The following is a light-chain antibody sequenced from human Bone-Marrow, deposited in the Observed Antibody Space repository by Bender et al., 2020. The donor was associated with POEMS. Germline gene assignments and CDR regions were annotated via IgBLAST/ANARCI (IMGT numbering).Light chain of an antibody. J-gene: IGLJ2*01. CDR2: EVS. V-gene: IGLV2-23*02. CDR3: CSYAGRSPFVV. CDR1: ASDVGSYNL. Sequence: QSALTQPASVSGSPGQSITISCTGTASDVGSYNLVSWYQHHPGKAPKLMIYEVSKRPSGDSNRFSGSKSGNTASLTISGLQAEDEADYYCCSYAGRSPFVVFGGGTKLTVL.